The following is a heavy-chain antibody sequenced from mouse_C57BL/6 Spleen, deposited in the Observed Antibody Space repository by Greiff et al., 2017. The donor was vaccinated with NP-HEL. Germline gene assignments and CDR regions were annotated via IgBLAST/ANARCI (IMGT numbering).Heavy chain of an antibody. CDR2: IWSDGST. CDR3: ARHDDYDSAWFAY. D-gene: IGHD2-4*01. Sequence: QVQLKQSGPGLVAPSQSLSITCTVSGFSLTSYGVHWVRQPPGKGLEWLVVIWSDGSTTYNSALKSRLSISKDNSKSQVFLKMNSLQTDDTAMYYWARHDDYDSAWFAYWGQGTLVTVSA. J-gene: IGHJ3*01. CDR1: GFSLTSYG. V-gene: IGHV2-6-1*01.